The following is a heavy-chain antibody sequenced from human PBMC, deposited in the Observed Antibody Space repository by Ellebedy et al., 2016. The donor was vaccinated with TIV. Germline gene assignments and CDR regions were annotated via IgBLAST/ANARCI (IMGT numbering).Heavy chain of an antibody. D-gene: IGHD3-22*01. V-gene: IGHV3-73*01. CDR2: IRNKANSYAT. CDR3: GKEILVVVTPALDH. CDR1: GFTFSGST. J-gene: IGHJ4*02. Sequence: GESLKISCAASGFTFSGSTIHWVRQASGKGLEWVDRIRNKANSYATAYATSVKGRFTISSDDSKNTAYLQMSSLRAEDTAVYYCGKEILVVVTPALDHWGQGTLVTVSS.